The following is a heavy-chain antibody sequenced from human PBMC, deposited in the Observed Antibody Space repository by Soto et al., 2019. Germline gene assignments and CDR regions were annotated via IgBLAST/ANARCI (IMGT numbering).Heavy chain of an antibody. D-gene: IGHD2-15*01. CDR1: GGSISSYY. CDR3: ARADLLAGYHSVSFDY. Sequence: PSETLSLTCTVSGGSISSYYWSWIRQPPGKGLEWIGYIYYSGSTNYNPSLKSRVTISVDTSKNQFSLKLSSVTAADTAVYYCARADLLAGYHSVSFDYWGQGTLVTVSS. V-gene: IGHV4-59*01. CDR2: IYYSGST. J-gene: IGHJ4*02.